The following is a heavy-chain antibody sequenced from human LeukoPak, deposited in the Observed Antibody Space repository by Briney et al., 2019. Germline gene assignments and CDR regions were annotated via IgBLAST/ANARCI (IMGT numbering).Heavy chain of an antibody. D-gene: IGHD3-9*01. J-gene: IGHJ5*02. CDR1: GGSISSYY. CDR3: AREPYYDILTGYWSGWFDP. Sequence: PSETLSLTCTVSGGSISSYYWSWIRQPPGKGLEWIGYIYYSGSTNYSPSLKSRVTVSVDTSKNQFSLKLSSVTAADTAVYYCAREPYYDILTGYWSGWFDPWGQGTLVTVSS. V-gene: IGHV4-59*01. CDR2: IYYSGST.